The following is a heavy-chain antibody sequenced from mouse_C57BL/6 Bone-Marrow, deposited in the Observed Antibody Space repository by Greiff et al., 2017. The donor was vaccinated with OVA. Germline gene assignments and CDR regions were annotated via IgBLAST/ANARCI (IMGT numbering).Heavy chain of an antibody. CDR1: GFNIKDDY. V-gene: IGHV14-4*01. CDR2: IDPENGDT. CDR3: TPYDYGFAY. J-gene: IGHJ3*01. Sequence: VQLKQSGAELVRPGASVKLSCTASGFNIKDDYMHWVKQRPEQGLEWIGWIDPENGDTEYASKFQGKATITADTSSNTAYLQLRSLTSEDTAVYYCTPYDYGFAYWGQGTLVTVSA. D-gene: IGHD2-4*01.